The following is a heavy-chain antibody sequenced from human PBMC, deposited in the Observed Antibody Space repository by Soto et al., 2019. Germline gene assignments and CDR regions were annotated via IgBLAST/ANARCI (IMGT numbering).Heavy chain of an antibody. D-gene: IGHD5-18*01. J-gene: IGHJ6*02. CDR2: IYPGDSDT. Sequence: PGESLKISCKGSEYSFTNYWIDWVRQMPGKGLGWMGIIYPGDSDTRYSPSFQGHVTISADKSISTAYLQWSSLKASDTAMYYCARTSMQSRGYSYGHGGMDVWGQGTTVTVSS. CDR3: ARTSMQSRGYSYGHGGMDV. CDR1: EYSFTNYW. V-gene: IGHV5-51*01.